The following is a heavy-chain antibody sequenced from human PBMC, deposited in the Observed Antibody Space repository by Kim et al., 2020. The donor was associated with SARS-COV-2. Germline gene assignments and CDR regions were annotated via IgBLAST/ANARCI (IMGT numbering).Heavy chain of an antibody. Sequence: ELPVNNRITINQDTSQHQFSLQLNSVTPEDTAVYYCARDSSYYYYYMDVWGKGTTVTVSS. V-gene: IGHV6-1*01. J-gene: IGHJ6*03. CDR3: ARDSSYYYYYMDV.